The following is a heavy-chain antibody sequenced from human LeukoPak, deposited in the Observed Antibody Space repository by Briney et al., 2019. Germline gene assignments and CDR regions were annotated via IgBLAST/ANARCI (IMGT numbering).Heavy chain of an antibody. D-gene: IGHD3-10*01. CDR1: GGSISSYY. CDR2: IYTSGST. CDR3: ARDPHMYGSGSYLD. V-gene: IGHV4-4*07. Sequence: SETLSLTCTVSGGSISSYYWSWIRQPAGKGLEWIGRIYTSGSTNYNPSLKSRVTMSVDTSKNQFSLKLSSVTAADTAVYYCARDPHMYGSGSYLDWGQGTLVTVSS. J-gene: IGHJ4*02.